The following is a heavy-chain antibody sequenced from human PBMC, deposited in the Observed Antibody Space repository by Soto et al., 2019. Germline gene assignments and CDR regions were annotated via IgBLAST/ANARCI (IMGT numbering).Heavy chain of an antibody. J-gene: IGHJ3*02. V-gene: IGHV3-74*03. CDR1: GFTFSGHW. Sequence: EVQLVESGGDLVQPGGSLRLSCAASGFTFSGHWMHWVRQVPGKGLEWVSRINTDGGSSAYADSVKGRFTISRDNAKNTLYLPMKGLRDEDTAVYYCAREAGYCSRTSCYRRAFDTWGQGTTVTVSS. CDR3: AREAGYCSRTSCYRRAFDT. CDR2: INTDGGSS. D-gene: IGHD2-2*01.